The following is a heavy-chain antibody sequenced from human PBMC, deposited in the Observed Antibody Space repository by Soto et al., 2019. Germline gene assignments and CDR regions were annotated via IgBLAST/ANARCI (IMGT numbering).Heavy chain of an antibody. J-gene: IGHJ4*02. V-gene: IGHV1-46*04. Sequence: QVQLVQSGAEVKKPGASVRVSCKASGYTFSNYYMHCVRQAPGQGHEWMGIITHSGGSTAYAQKLQGRVSMTRETSTSTVYMELSSLRSEVTGVYSCARYYYNGYYFDYWGQGTLVTVSS. D-gene: IGHD3-10*01. CDR3: ARYYYNGYYFDY. CDR1: GYTFSNYY. CDR2: ITHSGGST.